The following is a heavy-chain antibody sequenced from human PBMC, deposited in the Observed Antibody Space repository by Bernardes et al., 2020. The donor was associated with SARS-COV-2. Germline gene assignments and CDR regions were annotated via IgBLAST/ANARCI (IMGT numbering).Heavy chain of an antibody. CDR1: GFSFHHYN. CDR3: AKDRLWLQSEDPLEY. Sequence: GGSLRLSCAASGFSFHHYNMHWVRQAPGKGLEWVATISHDGGDRYEADSVKGRFTISRDNPKNTVFLQMNRLRAEDTAMYYCAKDRLWLQSEDPLEYRGQGTLVTVFS. CDR2: ISHDGGDR. D-gene: IGHD5-12*01. V-gene: IGHV3-30*18. J-gene: IGHJ4*02.